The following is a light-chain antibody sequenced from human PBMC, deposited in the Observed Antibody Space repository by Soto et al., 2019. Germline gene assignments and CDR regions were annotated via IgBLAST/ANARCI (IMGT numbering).Light chain of an antibody. V-gene: IGLV2-14*01. CDR1: SSDVGGYNF. CDR3: FSYTNSNTRL. CDR2: EVS. J-gene: IGLJ3*02. Sequence: QSALTQPASVSGSPGQSITISCTGTSSDVGGYNFVSWYQHRPGDAPRLIIYEVSDRPSGISNRFSGSKSGNTASLTISGLQAEDEADYYCFSYTNSNTRLFGGGTKLNVL.